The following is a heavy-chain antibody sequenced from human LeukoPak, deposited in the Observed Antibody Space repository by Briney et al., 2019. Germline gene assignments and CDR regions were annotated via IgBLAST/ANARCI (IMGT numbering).Heavy chain of an antibody. D-gene: IGHD3-16*02. J-gene: IGHJ4*02. CDR2: IYYSGST. Sequence: SETLSLTCTVSGGSISSYYWSWIRQPPGKGLEWIGYIYYSGSTNYNPSLKSRVTISVDTSKNQFSLKLSSVSAADTAVYYCASLGPNYDYVWGSYRADDYYFDYWGQGTLVTVSS. CDR3: ASLGPNYDYVWGSYRADDYYFDY. CDR1: GGSISSYY. V-gene: IGHV4-59*08.